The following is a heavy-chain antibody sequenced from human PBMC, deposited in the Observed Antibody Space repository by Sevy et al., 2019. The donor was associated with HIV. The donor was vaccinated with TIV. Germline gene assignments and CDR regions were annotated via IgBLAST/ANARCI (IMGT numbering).Heavy chain of an antibody. V-gene: IGHV3-23*01. CDR3: AKDITYYDILTGYRIPYYFDY. J-gene: IGHJ4*02. D-gene: IGHD3-9*01. Sequence: GGSLRLSCAASGFTFSSYAMSWVRQAPGKGLEWISAISGSGGSTYYADSVKGRFTISRDNSKNTLYLQMNSLRAEDTAVYYCAKDITYYDILTGYRIPYYFDYWGQGTLVTVSS. CDR2: ISGSGGST. CDR1: GFTFSSYA.